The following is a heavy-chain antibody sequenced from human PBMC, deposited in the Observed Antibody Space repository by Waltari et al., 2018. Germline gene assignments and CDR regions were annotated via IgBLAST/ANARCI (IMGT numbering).Heavy chain of an antibody. CDR3: ARQGGGSVLLWFRELLFDY. J-gene: IGHJ4*02. CDR1: GYSISSGYY. Sequence: QVQLQESGPGLVKPSETLSLTCAVSGYSISSGYYWGWIRQPPGKGLEWIGSIYHSGSTYANPSLKSRVTRSGDTSKNQFALKLSSVTAADTAVYYCARQGGGSVLLWFRELLFDYWGQGTLVTVSS. V-gene: IGHV4-38-2*01. D-gene: IGHD3-10*01. CDR2: IYHSGST.